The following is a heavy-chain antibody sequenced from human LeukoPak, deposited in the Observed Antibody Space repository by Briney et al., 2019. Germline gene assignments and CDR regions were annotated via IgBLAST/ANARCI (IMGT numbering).Heavy chain of an antibody. J-gene: IGHJ4*02. V-gene: IGHV3-21*01. D-gene: IGHD2-21*02. CDR1: GFTFSSYS. CDR2: ISSSSSYI. CDR3: ARDPSVTPFVFS. Sequence: GSLRLSCAASGFTFSSYSMNWVRQAPGKGLEWVSSISSSSSYIYYADSVKGRFTISRDNAKNSLYLQMNSLRAEDTAVYYCARDPSVTPFVFSWGQGTLVTVSS.